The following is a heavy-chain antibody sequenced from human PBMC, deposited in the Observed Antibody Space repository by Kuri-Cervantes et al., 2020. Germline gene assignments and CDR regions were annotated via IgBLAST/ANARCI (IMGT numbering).Heavy chain of an antibody. CDR1: GYNFISYY. CDR3: ARMSSGWYVMRY. CDR2: INPTGGST. Sequence: ASVKVSCKASGYNFISYYMHWVRRAPGQGLEWLGIINPTGGSTDYAQKFQGRVTLTRDTSTSTVYMELSSLRSEDTAVYYCARMSSGWYVMRYWGQGILVTVSS. J-gene: IGHJ4*02. D-gene: IGHD6-19*01. V-gene: IGHV1-46*01.